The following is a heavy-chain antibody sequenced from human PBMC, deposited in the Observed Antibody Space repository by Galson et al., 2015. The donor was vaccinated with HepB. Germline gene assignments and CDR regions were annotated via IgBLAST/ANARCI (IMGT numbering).Heavy chain of an antibody. J-gene: IGHJ6*02. CDR3: VRLSRPV. V-gene: IGHV3-74*01. CDR1: GFTVSNYW. CDR2: ISSDGSST. Sequence: SLRLSCAASGFTVSNYWMHWVRQAPGKGLVWVSRISSDGSSTSYADSVKGRFTISRDNAKNTLHLQMNSLRADDTSVYYCVRLSRPVRGQGTTATVSS.